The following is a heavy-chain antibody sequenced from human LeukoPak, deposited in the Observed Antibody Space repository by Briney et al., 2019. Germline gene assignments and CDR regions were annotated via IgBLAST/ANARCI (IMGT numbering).Heavy chain of an antibody. D-gene: IGHD2-15*01. V-gene: IGHV1-2*02. CDR2: INANSGVT. J-gene: IGHJ4*02. Sequence: ASVKVSWKASGYTFTDYYMHWVRQAPGQGLEWMGWINANSGVTKYAQKFQGRVTMTRDTSISTVYMEVSRLRSDDTALYYCARHHCGGGSCYPIDYWGQGTLVTVSS. CDR1: GYTFTDYY. CDR3: ARHHCGGGSCYPIDY.